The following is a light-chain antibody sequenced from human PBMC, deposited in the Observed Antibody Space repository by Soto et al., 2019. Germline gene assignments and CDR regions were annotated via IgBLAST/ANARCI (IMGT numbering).Light chain of an antibody. CDR2: GVS. J-gene: IGKJ2*01. CDR1: QNVHIN. CDR3: KQYETWPRT. V-gene: IGKV3-15*01. Sequence: VMTQSPATLSVSPGDTATLSCRSSQNVHINLAWYQQKPGQAPTLLIYGVSARAPGVPARFSGTGSGTEFTLTIRNLQSEDFGVYYCKQYETWPRTFGQGTK.